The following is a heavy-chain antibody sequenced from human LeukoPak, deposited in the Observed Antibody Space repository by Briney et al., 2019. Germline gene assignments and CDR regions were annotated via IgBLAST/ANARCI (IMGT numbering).Heavy chain of an antibody. CDR3: ARSIASGYSFDY. V-gene: IGHV3-66*01. Sequence: GGSLRLTCAASEFTVNSNYMNWVRLAPGKGLEWLSVIYTGGNTFYADSVRGRFTISRDNSKNTVNLQMNSLRAEDTAVYYCARSIASGYSFDYWGQGTLVSVSS. CDR2: IYTGGNT. D-gene: IGHD3-10*01. CDR1: EFTVNSNY. J-gene: IGHJ4*02.